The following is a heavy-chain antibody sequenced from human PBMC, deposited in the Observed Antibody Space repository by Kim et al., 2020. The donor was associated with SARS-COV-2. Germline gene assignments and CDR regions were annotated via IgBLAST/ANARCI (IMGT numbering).Heavy chain of an antibody. CDR3: ARDRRQGTWFDP. D-gene: IGHD1-1*01. CDR2: IKPNGGGA. CDR1: GYTFADYY. V-gene: IGHV1-2*02. Sequence: ASVKVSCKASGYTFADYYIHWVRQAPGQGLEWMGWIKPNGGGANYAQNFQGRVTMTRDTSISTVYMELSRLRSDDTAVYYCARDRRQGTWFDPWGQGTQV. J-gene: IGHJ5*02.